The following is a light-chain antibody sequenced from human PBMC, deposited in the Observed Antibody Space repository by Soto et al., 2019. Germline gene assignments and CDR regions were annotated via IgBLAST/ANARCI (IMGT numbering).Light chain of an antibody. CDR1: QSVSSTY. CDR3: QQYGSSPPLT. J-gene: IGKJ4*01. Sequence: EIVLTQSPGTLSLSPGERATLSCRASQSVSSTYLAWYQLKPGQAPRLLIYGASSRATGIPHRFSGSGSVIDFTLTISRLEPEDFAVDYCQQYGSSPPLTFGGGTKVEI. V-gene: IGKV3-20*01. CDR2: GAS.